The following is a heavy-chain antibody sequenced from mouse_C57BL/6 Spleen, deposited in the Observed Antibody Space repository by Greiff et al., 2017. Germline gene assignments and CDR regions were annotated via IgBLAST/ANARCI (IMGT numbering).Heavy chain of an antibody. CDR1: GYTFTSYW. D-gene: IGHD3-3*01. CDR3: ARSRTLGIAWFAY. V-gene: IGHV1-50*01. J-gene: IGHJ3*01. CDR2: IDPSGGYT. Sequence: QVQLQQPGAELVKPGASVKLSCKASGYTFTSYWMQWVKQRPGQGLEWIGEIDPSGGYTNYNQKFKGKATLTVDTSSSTAYMQLSSLTSEDAAVYYCARSRTLGIAWFAYWGQGTLVTVSA.